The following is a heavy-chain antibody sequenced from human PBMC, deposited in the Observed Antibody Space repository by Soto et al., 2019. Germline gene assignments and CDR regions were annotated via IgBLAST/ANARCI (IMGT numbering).Heavy chain of an antibody. D-gene: IGHD6-19*01. CDR2: ISGHNGHA. V-gene: IGHV1-18*01. J-gene: IGHJ4*02. CDR3: ARYQPYSTGYYYFDQ. Sequence: QVQLVQSGAEVKKPGASLKFASKTSGYNFTTYGASGVRQAPGQGLEWMGWISGHNGHANYAQTSQGRVTMTTDTSTTTAYMELRSLRSDDTAVYYCARYQPYSTGYYYFDQWGQGTLAIVTS. CDR1: GYNFTTYG.